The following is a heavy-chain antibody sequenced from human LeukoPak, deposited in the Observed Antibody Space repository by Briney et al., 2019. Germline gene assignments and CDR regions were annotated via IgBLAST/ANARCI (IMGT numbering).Heavy chain of an antibody. CDR2: IHHSGSI. J-gene: IGHJ1*01. D-gene: IGHD1-1*01. CDR1: GDSISSGGYY. Sequence: LSETLSLTCTVSGDSISSGGYYWNWVRQSPGKGLEWIGCIHHSGSIHYTPSLKSRVTISVDRSNNQFSLKLSSVTAADTAVYYCARGTDAWKVGYWGQGTLVTVSS. V-gene: IGHV4-30-2*06. CDR3: ARGTDAWKVGY.